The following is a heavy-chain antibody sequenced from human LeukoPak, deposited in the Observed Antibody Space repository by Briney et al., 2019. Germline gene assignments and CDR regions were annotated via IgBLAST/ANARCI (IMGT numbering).Heavy chain of an antibody. V-gene: IGHV3-23*01. J-gene: IGHJ4*02. D-gene: IGHD6-19*01. CDR2: ISGSGGSK. CDR1: GFTFSSHA. Sequence: PGGSLRLSCAASGFTFSSHAMSWVRQAPGKGLEWVSGISGSGGSKSYADSVKGQFTISRDNSKNTLYVQMNSLRAEDTAVYYCAKGRAGIDYWGQGTLVIVSS. CDR3: AKGRAGIDY.